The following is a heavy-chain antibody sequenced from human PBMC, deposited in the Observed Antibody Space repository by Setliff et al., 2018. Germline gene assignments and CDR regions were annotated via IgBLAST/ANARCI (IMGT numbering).Heavy chain of an antibody. J-gene: IGHJ4*02. V-gene: IGHV4-61*01. D-gene: IGHD2-21*02. CDR2: IGHTGSI. Sequence: SETLSLTCTVSGGSVSSGSYYWSWIRQPPGKGLEWVGNIGHTGSINYNPSLKSRLPISRDTSKNQVSLKLNSVTATDTAVYYCGRDLGHGGDSDYWGQGNLVTVSS. CDR3: GRDLGHGGDSDY. CDR1: GGSVSSGSYY.